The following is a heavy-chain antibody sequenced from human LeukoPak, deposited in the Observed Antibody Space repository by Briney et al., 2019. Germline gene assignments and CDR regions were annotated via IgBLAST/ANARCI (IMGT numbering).Heavy chain of an antibody. CDR1: GGSFSGYY. Sequence: SETLPLTCAVYGGSFSGYYWSWIRQPPGKGLEWIGEINHSGSTNYNPSLKSRVTISVDTSKNQFSLKLSSVTAADTAVYYCARGVEDSSGYYLGFDYWGQGTLVTVSS. CDR2: INHSGST. J-gene: IGHJ4*02. CDR3: ARGVEDSSGYYLGFDY. D-gene: IGHD3-22*01. V-gene: IGHV4-34*01.